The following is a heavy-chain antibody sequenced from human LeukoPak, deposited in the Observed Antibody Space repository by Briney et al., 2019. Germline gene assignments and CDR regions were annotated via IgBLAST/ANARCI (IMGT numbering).Heavy chain of an antibody. CDR3: AKDCGGDCYSRKYFQH. V-gene: IGHV3-23*01. Sequence: TGGSLRLSCAASGFTFSTYAMSWVRQAPGKGLEWVSAISGSGGSTYYADSVKGRLTISRDKSKKTLYLQMNSLRAEDTAVYYCAKDCGGDCYSRKYFQHWGQGTLVTVSS. D-gene: IGHD2-21*01. CDR1: GFTFSTYA. CDR2: ISGSGGST. J-gene: IGHJ1*01.